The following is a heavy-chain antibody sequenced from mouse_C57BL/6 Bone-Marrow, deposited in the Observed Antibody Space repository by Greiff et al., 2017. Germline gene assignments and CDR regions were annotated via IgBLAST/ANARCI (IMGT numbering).Heavy chain of an antibody. CDR2: IFPGSGST. J-gene: IGHJ4*01. CDR3: ASYGNYRYYYAMDY. V-gene: IGHV1-75*01. CDR1: GYTFTDYY. Sequence: QVQLKESGPELVKPGASVKISCKASGYTFTDYYINWVKQRPGQGLEWIGWIFPGSGSTYYNEKFKGKATLTVDKSSSTAYMLLSSLTSEDSAVYFCASYGNYRYYYAMDYWGQGTSVTVSS. D-gene: IGHD2-1*01.